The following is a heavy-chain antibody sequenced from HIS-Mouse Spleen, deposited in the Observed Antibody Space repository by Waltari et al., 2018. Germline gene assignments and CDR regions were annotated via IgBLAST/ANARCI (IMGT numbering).Heavy chain of an antibody. CDR1: GYTFTGYY. V-gene: IGHV1-2*02. CDR3: PRTLSLDAFDI. J-gene: IGHJ3*02. CDR2: DNHNSGGT. Sequence: QGQLVQSGAEVKKPGASVKVSCKASGYTFTGYYMHWLRQAPGQGLEWRAVDNHNSGGTNYAQNVHGRVTLASHPSISTAYMGLSRLISDDTAVYYFPRTLSLDAFDIRSQGTIVTVS.